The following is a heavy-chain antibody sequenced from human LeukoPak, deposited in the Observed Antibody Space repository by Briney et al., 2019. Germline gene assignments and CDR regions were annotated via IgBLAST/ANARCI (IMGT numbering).Heavy chain of an antibody. CDR2: IHPTDSQT. V-gene: IGHV5-51*01. J-gene: IGHJ4*02. Sequence: GESLKISCYDSGYNFANFCIGWARQMPGKGLEWMGIIHPTDSQTLYSPSFQGQVTISVDRSINTAYLQWSSLKASDTAMYYCARRAYSGSGSSDYWGQGTLATVSS. CDR1: GYNFANFC. D-gene: IGHD3-10*01. CDR3: ARRAYSGSGSSDY.